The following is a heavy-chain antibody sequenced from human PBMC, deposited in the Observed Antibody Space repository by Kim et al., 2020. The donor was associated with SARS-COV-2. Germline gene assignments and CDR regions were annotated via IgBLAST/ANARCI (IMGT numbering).Heavy chain of an antibody. CDR2: ITKNSKTI. CDR3: VRDRMGGAFDI. D-gene: IGHD3-16*01. CDR1: GFSLSAYD. Sequence: GGSLRLSCATPGFSLSAYDMNWVRQAPEKGLEWLSFITKNSKTIFYADSVKGRFTISRDNAKNSLYLQMKSLRDEDTAVYYCVRDRMGGAFDIWGQGTMVTVSS. J-gene: IGHJ3*02. V-gene: IGHV3-48*02.